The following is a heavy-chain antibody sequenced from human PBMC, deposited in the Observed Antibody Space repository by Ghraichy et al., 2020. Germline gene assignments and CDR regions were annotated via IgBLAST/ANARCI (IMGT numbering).Heavy chain of an antibody. D-gene: IGHD5-18*01. CDR1: GFTFDDYA. CDR3: AKEIIRRGYRYAYAA. Sequence: GGSLRLSCAASGFTFDDYAMHWVRQAPGKGLEWVSSITWTSGTICYADSVKGRFTISRDNAKNSLYLEMNSLRAEDTALYYCAKEIIRRGYRYAYAAWGQGSMVTVSS. CDR2: ITWTSGTI. J-gene: IGHJ5*02. V-gene: IGHV3-9*01.